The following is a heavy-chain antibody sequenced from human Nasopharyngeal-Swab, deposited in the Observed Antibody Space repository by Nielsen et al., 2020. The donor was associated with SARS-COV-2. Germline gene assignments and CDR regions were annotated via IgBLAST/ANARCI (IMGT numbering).Heavy chain of an antibody. Sequence: GESLKISCAASGFTFSSYSMNWVRQAPGKGLEWVSYISSSSTIYYADSVKGRFTISRDNAKNSLYLQMNSLRDEDTAVYYCARDISSSAGFDYWGQGTLVTVSS. D-gene: IGHD6-6*01. CDR3: ARDISSSAGFDY. CDR1: GFTFSSYS. CDR2: ISSSSTI. V-gene: IGHV3-48*02. J-gene: IGHJ4*02.